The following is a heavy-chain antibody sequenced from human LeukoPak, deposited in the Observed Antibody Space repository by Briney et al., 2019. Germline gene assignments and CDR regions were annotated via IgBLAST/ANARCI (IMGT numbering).Heavy chain of an antibody. Sequence: GGSLRLSCAASGFTFSTYAMSWVRQAPGKGLEWASAISDSGGSTYYADSVKGRFTISRDNSKNTLYLQMNSLRAEDTAVYYCATIPEADRELMCWGQGTLVTVSS. V-gene: IGHV3-23*01. CDR2: ISDSGGST. CDR3: ATIPEADRELMC. J-gene: IGHJ4*02. CDR1: GFTFSTYA. D-gene: IGHD3-22*01.